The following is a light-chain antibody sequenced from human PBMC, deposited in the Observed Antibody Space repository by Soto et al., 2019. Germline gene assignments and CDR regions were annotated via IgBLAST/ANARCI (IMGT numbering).Light chain of an antibody. CDR1: QSVRTG. J-gene: IGKJ1*01. CDR2: GAS. V-gene: IGKV3-15*01. Sequence: VLTQSPATLSLSPGERATLSCRASQSVRTGLAWYQQKPGQAPRLLIYGASIRATGIPARFSGSGSGTEFTLTITSLQSEDFAVYYCQQYDYLWTFCQGTKVDNK. CDR3: QQYDYLWT.